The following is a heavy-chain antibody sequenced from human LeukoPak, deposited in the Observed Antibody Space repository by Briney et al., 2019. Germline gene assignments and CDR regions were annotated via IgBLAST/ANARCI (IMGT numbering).Heavy chain of an antibody. J-gene: IGHJ3*01. V-gene: IGHV5-51*01. CDR3: AGRLQTGAFDV. CDR2: IKSGDSQT. CDR1: GYSFTSFW. Sequence: GESLKISCKGSGYSFTSFWIDWVRQVPGRGLEWMGLIKSGDSQTIYSPSFQGQVTFSDDRSISTAYLQWSSLRASDTAMYYCAGRLQTGAFDVWGQGTMVTVSS.